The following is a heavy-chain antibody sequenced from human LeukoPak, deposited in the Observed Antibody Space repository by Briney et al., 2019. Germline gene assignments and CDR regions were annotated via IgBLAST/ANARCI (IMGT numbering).Heavy chain of an antibody. D-gene: IGHD5-12*01. CDR1: GFTFSSFW. Sequence: PGGSLRLSCADSGFTFSSFWMTWVRQVPGKGLEWVANIKQDGSEKYYVDSVKGRFTISRDNAKKSLYPQMNSLRAEDTAVHYCARGGYSGYDYIDYWGQGTLVTVSS. CDR3: ARGGYSGYDYIDY. CDR2: IKQDGSEK. J-gene: IGHJ4*02. V-gene: IGHV3-7*01.